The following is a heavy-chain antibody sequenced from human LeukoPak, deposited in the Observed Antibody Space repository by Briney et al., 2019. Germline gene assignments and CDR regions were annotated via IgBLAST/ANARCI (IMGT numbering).Heavy chain of an antibody. CDR1: GFTFSSYW. CDR3: ARDRGRVPTTGSAFDI. D-gene: IGHD1-14*01. CDR2: IKQDGSEK. V-gene: IGHV3-7*01. J-gene: IGHJ3*02. Sequence: GGSLRLSCAASGFTFSSYWMSWVRQAPGKGLEWVANIKQDGSEKYYVDSVKGRFTISRDNAKNTLSLEVNSLRVEDTAVYYCARDRGRVPTTGSAFDIWGRGTMVTVSS.